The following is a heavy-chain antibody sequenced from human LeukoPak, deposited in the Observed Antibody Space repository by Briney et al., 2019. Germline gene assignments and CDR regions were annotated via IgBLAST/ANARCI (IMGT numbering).Heavy chain of an antibody. CDR1: GYTFTSYG. D-gene: IGHD3-22*01. Sequence: ASVKVSCKASGYTFTSYGINWVRQAPGQGLEWMGWISAYNGNTKYAQKLQGRVTMTTDTSTSTAYVELRSLRSDDTAVYYCASLKNYYDSSGYLATDAFDMWGQGTMVIVSS. V-gene: IGHV1-18*01. J-gene: IGHJ3*02. CDR2: ISAYNGNT. CDR3: ASLKNYYDSSGYLATDAFDM.